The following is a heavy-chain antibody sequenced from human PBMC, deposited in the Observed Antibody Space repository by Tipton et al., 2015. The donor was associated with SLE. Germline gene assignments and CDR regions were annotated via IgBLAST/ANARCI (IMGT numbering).Heavy chain of an antibody. CDR3: ARGGRGAKTDY. CDR2: INHSGST. J-gene: IGHJ4*02. CDR1: GGSFSGYY. D-gene: IGHD3-10*01. Sequence: TLSLTCAVYGGSFSGYYWSWIRQPPGKGLEWIGEINHSGSTNYNPSLKSRVTISVDTSKNQFSLKLSSVTAADTAVYYCARGGRGAKTDYWGQGTLVTVSS. V-gene: IGHV4-34*01.